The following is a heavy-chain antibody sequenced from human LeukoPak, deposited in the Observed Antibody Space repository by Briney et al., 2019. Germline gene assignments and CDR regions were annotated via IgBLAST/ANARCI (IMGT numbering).Heavy chain of an antibody. CDR2: IIPIFGTA. Sequence: ASVKVSCKASGGTFSSYAISWVRQAPGQGLEWMGGIIPIFGTANYAQKFQGRVTITADESTSTAYMELSSLRSEDTAVYYCASRLLAAAGGTTLNYYYYMDVWGKGTTVTISS. D-gene: IGHD6-13*01. CDR1: GGTFSSYA. J-gene: IGHJ6*03. CDR3: ASRLLAAAGGTTLNYYYYMDV. V-gene: IGHV1-69*13.